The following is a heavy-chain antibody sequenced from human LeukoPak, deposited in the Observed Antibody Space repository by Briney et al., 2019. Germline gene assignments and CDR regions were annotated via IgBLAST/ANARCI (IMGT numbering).Heavy chain of an antibody. D-gene: IGHD5-12*01. CDR3: ARDRAPKARIGGMDV. CDR2: ISETSSHT. Sequence: GGSLRLSCAASGFTFSSYAMSWVRQAPGKGLEWVSYISETSSHTYYVDSVKGRFTISRDNAKNSLYLQMNYLRAEDTAIYYCARDRAPKARIGGMDVWGQGTTAIVSS. CDR1: GFTFSSYA. J-gene: IGHJ6*02. V-gene: IGHV3-21*06.